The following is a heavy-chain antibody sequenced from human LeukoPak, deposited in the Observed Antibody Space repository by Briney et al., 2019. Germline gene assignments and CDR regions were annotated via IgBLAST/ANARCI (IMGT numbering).Heavy chain of an antibody. CDR3: ARVKLGPEGYFDY. J-gene: IGHJ4*02. V-gene: IGHV1-2*02. CDR2: INPKSGGT. CDR1: GYTFTAYY. Sequence: GASVKVSCRASGYTFTAYYMHWVRQAPGQGLEWMGWINPKSGGTNYAQKFQDRVTMTRDTSISTAYMELIRLTSDDTAVYYCARVKLGPEGYFDYWGQGTLVTVSS. D-gene: IGHD7-27*01.